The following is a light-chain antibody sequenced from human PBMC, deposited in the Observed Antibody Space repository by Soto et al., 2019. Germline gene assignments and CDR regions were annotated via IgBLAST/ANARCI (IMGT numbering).Light chain of an antibody. CDR3: CSYPGSSIFYV. CDR2: EVS. J-gene: IGLJ1*01. CDR1: SNYNL. V-gene: IGLV2-23*02. Sequence: QSALTQPASVSGSPGQSITISCTGTSNYNLVSWYQQHPGKAPKLVIYEVSERPSGVSNRFSGSKSGNTASLTISGLQAEDEADYYCCSYPGSSIFYVFGTGTKVTVL.